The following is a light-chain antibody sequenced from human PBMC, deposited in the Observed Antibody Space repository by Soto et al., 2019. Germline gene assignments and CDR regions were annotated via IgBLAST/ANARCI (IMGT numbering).Light chain of an antibody. CDR1: QSISTY. Sequence: DIQMTQSLSSLSASVGDRVTITCRAGQSISTYLNWYQQKPGKAPKLLTYTTSTLQSGVPSRFSGSGSGTDFSLTISSLQPEDFATYYCQQSYSRPHTFGQGTKLEIK. V-gene: IGKV1-39*01. J-gene: IGKJ2*01. CDR3: QQSYSRPHT. CDR2: TTS.